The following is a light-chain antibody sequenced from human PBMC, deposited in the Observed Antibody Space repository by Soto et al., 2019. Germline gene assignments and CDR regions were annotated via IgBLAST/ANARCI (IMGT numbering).Light chain of an antibody. V-gene: IGKV3-15*01. CDR1: QSVSSN. Sequence: EIVMTQSPATLSVSPGERATLSCRASQSVSSNLAWYQQKPGQAPRLLIYGASTRATGIPARFSGSGSGTEFTLNISSLQSEDFAIYFCQQYNNWPPDRTFGQGTKVEI. J-gene: IGKJ1*01. CDR2: GAS. CDR3: QQYNNWPPDRT.